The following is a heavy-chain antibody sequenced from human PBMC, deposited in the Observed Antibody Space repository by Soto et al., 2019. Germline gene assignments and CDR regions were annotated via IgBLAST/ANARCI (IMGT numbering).Heavy chain of an antibody. D-gene: IGHD3-22*01. CDR3: AHRRRYYDSSGYYYLDY. Sequence: QITLKESGPTLVKPTQPLTLTCTFSVFSLSTSGVGVASIRQPPGKAMEWLALIYCDDDKRYSPPLKSRLTITKDTSKNQVVLTMTNMDPVDTATYYCAHRRRYYDSSGYYYLDYWGQGTLVTVSS. V-gene: IGHV2-5*02. J-gene: IGHJ4*02. CDR1: VFSLSTSGVG. CDR2: IYCDDDK.